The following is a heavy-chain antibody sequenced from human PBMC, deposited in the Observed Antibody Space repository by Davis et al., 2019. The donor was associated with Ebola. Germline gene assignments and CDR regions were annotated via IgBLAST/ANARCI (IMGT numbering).Heavy chain of an antibody. V-gene: IGHV3-15*01. CDR1: GFTFSSYA. CDR2: IKSKTDGGTT. D-gene: IGHD5-12*01. J-gene: IGHJ4*02. CDR3: TTESSLQATPFDY. Sequence: GESLKISCAASGFTFSSYAMSWVRQAPGKGLEWVGRIKSKTDGGTTDYAAPVKGRFTISRDDSKNTLYLQMNSLKTEDTAVYYCTTESSLQATPFDYWGQGTLVTVSS.